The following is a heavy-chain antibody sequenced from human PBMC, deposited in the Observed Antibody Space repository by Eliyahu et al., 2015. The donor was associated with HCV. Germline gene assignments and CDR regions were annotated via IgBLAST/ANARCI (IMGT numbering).Heavy chain of an antibody. Sequence: EVKLVESGGGLVQPGRSLRLXCVASGFIFRDFAMHWVRQAPGKGLEWVSGVSWNSALIGYADSVKGRFTISRDNAKNSLYLQMDSLRAEDMALYYCVKDRTLTPDAFDIWGQGTMVTVSS. CDR1: GFIFRDFA. V-gene: IGHV3-9*03. CDR2: VSWNSALI. J-gene: IGHJ3*02. D-gene: IGHD1-14*01. CDR3: VKDRTLTPDAFDI.